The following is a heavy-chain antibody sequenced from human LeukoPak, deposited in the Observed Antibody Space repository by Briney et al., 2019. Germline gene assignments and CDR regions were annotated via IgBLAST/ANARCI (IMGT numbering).Heavy chain of an antibody. CDR3: AKDRQQLVTTDFDY. J-gene: IGHJ4*02. CDR1: GFTFSSYW. D-gene: IGHD6-13*01. V-gene: IGHV3-23*01. CDR2: ISGSGGST. Sequence: PGGSLRLSCAASGFTFSSYWMSWVRQAPGKGLEWVSAISGSGGSTYYADSVKGRFTISRDNSKSTLYLQMNSLRAEDTAVYYCAKDRQQLVTTDFDYWGQGTLVTVSS.